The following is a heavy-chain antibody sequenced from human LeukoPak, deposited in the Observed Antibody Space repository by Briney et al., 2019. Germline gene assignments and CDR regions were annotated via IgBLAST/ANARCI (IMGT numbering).Heavy chain of an antibody. CDR3: ARDQHVIAAAGTRFDY. D-gene: IGHD6-13*01. CDR2: ISSSSSYI. CDR1: GFAFSSYS. J-gene: IGHJ4*02. V-gene: IGHV3-21*01. Sequence: GGSLRLSCAASGFAFSSYSMNWVRQAPGKGLEWVSSISSSSSYIYYADSVKGRFTISRDNPKNSLYLQMNSLRAEDTAVYYCARDQHVIAAAGTRFDYWGQGTLVTVSS.